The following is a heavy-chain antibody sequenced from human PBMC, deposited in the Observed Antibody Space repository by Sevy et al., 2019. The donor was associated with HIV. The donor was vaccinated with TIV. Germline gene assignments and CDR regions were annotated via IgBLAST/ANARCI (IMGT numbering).Heavy chain of an antibody. J-gene: IGHJ4*02. D-gene: IGHD3-22*01. Sequence: GGSLRLSCAASGITLTPYWMHWVRQAPGKGLVWVSRINSDGSSTSYAESVKGRFTISRDNGKNTLYLQMKSLRVEDTAVYLCSRGLYYYDMRGHQEPGDYWGQGVLVTVSS. CDR1: GITLTPYW. V-gene: IGHV3-74*01. CDR2: INSDGSST. CDR3: SRGLYYYDMRGHQEPGDY.